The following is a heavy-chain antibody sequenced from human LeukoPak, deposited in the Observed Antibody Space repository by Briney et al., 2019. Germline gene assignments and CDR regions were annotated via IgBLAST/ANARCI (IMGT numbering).Heavy chain of an antibody. Sequence: PSETLSLTCTVSGGSISSSSYYWGWIRQPPGKGLEWIGSIYYSGSTYYNPSLKSRVTISVDTSKNQFSLKLSSVTAADTAVYYCARDPDSELAYCGGDCSYWGQGTLVTVSS. J-gene: IGHJ4*02. V-gene: IGHV4-39*02. D-gene: IGHD2-21*02. CDR3: ARDPDSELAYCGGDCSY. CDR2: IYYSGST. CDR1: GGSISSSSYY.